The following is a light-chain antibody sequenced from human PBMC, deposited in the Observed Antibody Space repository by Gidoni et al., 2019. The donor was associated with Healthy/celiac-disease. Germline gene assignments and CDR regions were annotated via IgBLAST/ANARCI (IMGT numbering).Light chain of an antibody. CDR3: QQRYSTPYT. Sequence: DMQMTKSPSSLSASVGDRVTITCRASQSISSYLNWYQQKPGKAPKLLIYAASSLQSGVPSRFSGSGSGTDFTLTISSLQPEDFATYYCQQRYSTPYTFGQGTKLEIK. CDR2: AAS. CDR1: QSISSY. V-gene: IGKV1-39*01. J-gene: IGKJ2*01.